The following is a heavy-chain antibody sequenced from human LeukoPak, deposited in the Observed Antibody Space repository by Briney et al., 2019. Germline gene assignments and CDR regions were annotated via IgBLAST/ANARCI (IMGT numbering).Heavy chain of an antibody. CDR2: ISGSGGST. J-gene: IGHJ4*02. CDR1: GFTFSSYA. Sequence: GGSLRLSCAASGFTFSSYAMSWVRQAPGKGLEWVSAISGSGGSTYYADSVKGRITISRDNSKNTLYLQMNSLRAEDTAVYYCAKGPRYYYDSSGYFHFVYWGQGTLVTVSS. V-gene: IGHV3-23*01. D-gene: IGHD3-22*01. CDR3: AKGPRYYYDSSGYFHFVY.